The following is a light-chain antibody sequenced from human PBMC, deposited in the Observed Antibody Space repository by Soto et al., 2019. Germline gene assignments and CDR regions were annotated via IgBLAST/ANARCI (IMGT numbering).Light chain of an antibody. V-gene: IGLV2-8*01. J-gene: IGLJ2*01. Sequence: QSALTQPPSASGSPGQSVTISCTGTSSDVGGYNYVSWYQQHPGKAPKLMIYEVSKRPSGVPDRFSASKSGNPASLTVSGLHAEDEADYYCSSNAGSNNLVFGGGTKLTVL. CDR1: SSDVGGYNY. CDR2: EVS. CDR3: SSNAGSNNLV.